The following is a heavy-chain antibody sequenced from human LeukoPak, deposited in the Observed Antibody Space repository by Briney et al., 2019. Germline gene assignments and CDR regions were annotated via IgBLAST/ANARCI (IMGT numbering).Heavy chain of an antibody. CDR1: GFTFSSYA. Sequence: GGSLRLSCAASGFTFSSYAMSWVRQAPGKGLEWVSAISGSGGSTYYADSVKGRFTISRDNSKNTLYLRMNSLRAEDTAVYYCAKNRGSSITSCFDYWGQGTLVTVSS. D-gene: IGHD2-2*01. CDR3: AKNRGSSITSCFDY. V-gene: IGHV3-23*01. CDR2: ISGSGGST. J-gene: IGHJ4*02.